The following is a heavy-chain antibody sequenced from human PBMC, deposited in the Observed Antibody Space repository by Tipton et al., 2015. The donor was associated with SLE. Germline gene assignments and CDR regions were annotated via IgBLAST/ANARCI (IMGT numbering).Heavy chain of an antibody. V-gene: IGHV4-59*11. CDR3: ARAPEGDLLGGMDV. Sequence: TLSLTCTVSGDSITRHYWTWVRQPPGRGLEWIGCVYASGRTNYSPSLKSRVTISLDTSRNQFSLKVRSLTAADTAVYYCARAPEGDLLGGMDVWGQGTPVTVSS. CDR1: GDSITRHY. CDR2: VYASGRT. J-gene: IGHJ6*02. D-gene: IGHD3-16*01.